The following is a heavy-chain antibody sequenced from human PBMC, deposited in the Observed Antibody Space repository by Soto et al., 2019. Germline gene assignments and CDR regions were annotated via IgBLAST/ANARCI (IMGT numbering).Heavy chain of an antibody. CDR2: ISGSGGST. CDR1: GFTFSSSA. V-gene: IGHV3-23*01. D-gene: IGHD2-2*02. J-gene: IGHJ6*02. Sequence: EVQLLESGGGLFEPGGSLRLSCAASGFTFSSSAMSWVRQATGKGLGWVSSISGSGGSTYYADSVRGRFTISRDNSKSTLYLQMISLRADDTALYYCAKLRYPNYYYAMDVWGQGTTVTVSS. CDR3: AKLRYPNYYYAMDV.